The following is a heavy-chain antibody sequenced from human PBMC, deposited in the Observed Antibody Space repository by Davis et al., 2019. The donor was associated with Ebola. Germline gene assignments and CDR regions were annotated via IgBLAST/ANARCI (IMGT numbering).Heavy chain of an antibody. J-gene: IGHJ4*02. CDR2: VILKSGAT. Sequence: ASVQVSCKASRYTFTDYNIHWMRQAPGQGLDWLGRVILKSGATNYAKKFQGRVTMTRDTSISTVYMELSSLRYDFTADYYCARGHNYAHEYWGQGTLVTVSS. V-gene: IGHV1-2*06. CDR3: ARGHNYAHEY. D-gene: IGHD4-11*01. CDR1: RYTFTDYN.